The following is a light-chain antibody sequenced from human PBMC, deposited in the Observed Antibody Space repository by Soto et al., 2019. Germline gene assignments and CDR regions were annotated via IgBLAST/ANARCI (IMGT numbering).Light chain of an antibody. CDR2: EVS. CDR1: SSDVGNYNL. CDR3: CSYAGSSTPYV. J-gene: IGLJ1*01. V-gene: IGLV2-23*02. Sequence: QSVLTQPASVSGSTGQSITISCTGTSSDVGNYNLVSWYQQHPGKAPKLMVYEVSKRPSGVSNRFSGSKSGNTASLTISGLQAEDETDYYCCSYAGSSTPYVFGTGTKVTVL.